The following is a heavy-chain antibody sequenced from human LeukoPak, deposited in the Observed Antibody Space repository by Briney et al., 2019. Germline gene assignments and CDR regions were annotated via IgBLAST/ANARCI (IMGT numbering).Heavy chain of an antibody. CDR2: ISGSGGST. J-gene: IGHJ6*03. V-gene: IGHV3-23*01. CDR3: AVQSGSYVYYYYMDV. CDR1: GFTFSSYA. Sequence: PGGSLRLSCAASGFTFSSYAMSWVRQAPGKGLEWVSAISGSGGSTYYADSVKGRFTISRDNSKNTLYLQMNSLRAEGTAVYYCAVQSGSYVYYYYMDVWGKGTTVTVSS. D-gene: IGHD1-26*01.